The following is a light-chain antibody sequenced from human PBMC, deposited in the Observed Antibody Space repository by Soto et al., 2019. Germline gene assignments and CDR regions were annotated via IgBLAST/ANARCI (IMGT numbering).Light chain of an antibody. J-gene: IGKJ2*02. V-gene: IGKV2D-29*01. CDR1: QSLVQTDGETY. CDR3: MQSIQLPRT. CDR2: GVS. Sequence: DVVMTQTPLSLSVTPGQPASISCKSTQSLVQTDGETYVYWSLQRSGQPPQLLIYGVSNRFSGVPERFSGSGSGTEFTLKISRVEAEDVGVYYCMQSIQLPRTFGQGTKLEIK.